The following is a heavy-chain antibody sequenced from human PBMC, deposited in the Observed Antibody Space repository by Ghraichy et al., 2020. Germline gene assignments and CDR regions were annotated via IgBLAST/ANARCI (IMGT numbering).Heavy chain of an antibody. V-gene: IGHV3-21*01. CDR3: ARDSISSIATRLDYYYGMDV. CDR2: ISDSSSYI. J-gene: IGHJ6*02. Sequence: GESLNISCAASGFTFSSYSINWVRQAPGKGLEWVSSISDSSSYIYYADSVKGRFTISRDNAKNSLYLQMNSLRAEDTAVYYCARDSISSIATRLDYYYGMDVWGQGTTVTVSS. D-gene: IGHD6-6*01. CDR1: GFTFSSYS.